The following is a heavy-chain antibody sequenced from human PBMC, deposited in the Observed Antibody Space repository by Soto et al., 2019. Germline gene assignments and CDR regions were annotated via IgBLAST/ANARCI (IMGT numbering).Heavy chain of an antibody. J-gene: IGHJ4*02. CDR2: IKQDGSEK. Sequence: GGSLRLSCAASGFTFSSYWMSWVRQAPGKGLEWVANIKQDGSEKYYVDSVKGRFTISRDNAKNSLYLQMNSLRAEDTAVYYCASEASSSSLDYWGQGXLVTVYS. CDR3: ASEASSSSLDY. V-gene: IGHV3-7*01. CDR1: GFTFSSYW. D-gene: IGHD6-6*01.